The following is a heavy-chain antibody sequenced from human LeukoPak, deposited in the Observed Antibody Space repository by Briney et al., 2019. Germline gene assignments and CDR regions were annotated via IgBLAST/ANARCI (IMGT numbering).Heavy chain of an antibody. J-gene: IGHJ6*03. V-gene: IGHV3-66*03. CDR3: ARDWPHCSSTSCYFSMDV. D-gene: IGHD2-2*01. CDR1: GFTISDNY. CDR2: IYTSGIT. Sequence: GGSLRLSCEASGFTISDNYVTWVRQAPGKGLEWVSVIYTSGITYFADSVKGRFSISRDNSKNTVYLQMNSLRGEDSAVYYCARDWPHCSSTSCYFSMDVWGRGTTVTVSS.